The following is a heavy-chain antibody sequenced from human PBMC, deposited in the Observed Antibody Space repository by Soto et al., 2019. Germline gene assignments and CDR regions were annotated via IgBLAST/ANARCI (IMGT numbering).Heavy chain of an antibody. J-gene: IGHJ4*02. CDR3: ARAPRGDYVWGSYRPVPFDY. Sequence: PGGSLRLSCAASGFTFSSYDMHWVRQATGKGLEWVSAIGTAGDTYYPGSVKGRFTISRENAKNSLYLQMNSLRAEDTAVYYCARAPRGDYVWGSYRPVPFDYWGQGTLVTVSS. CDR1: GFTFSSYD. V-gene: IGHV3-13*01. CDR2: IGTAGDT. D-gene: IGHD3-16*02.